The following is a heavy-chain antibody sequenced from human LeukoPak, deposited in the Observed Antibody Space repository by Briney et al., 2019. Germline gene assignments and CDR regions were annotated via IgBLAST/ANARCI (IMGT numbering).Heavy chain of an antibody. D-gene: IGHD2-2*01. V-gene: IGHV3-30*02. CDR3: ATSRGYCSSISCYGTMRGYYYMDV. Sequence: PGGSLRLSCAASGFTFSSYGMHWVRQAPGKGLEWVAFIRFDGSDKYYVDSVKGRFTISRDNVKNSLFLQMNSLRVEDTAVYYCATSRGYCSSISCYGTMRGYYYMDVWGKGATVTVSS. CDR1: GFTFSSYG. CDR2: IRFDGSDK. J-gene: IGHJ6*03.